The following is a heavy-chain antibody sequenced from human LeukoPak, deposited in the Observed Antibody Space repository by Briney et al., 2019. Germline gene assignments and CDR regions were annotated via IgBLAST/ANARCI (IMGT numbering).Heavy chain of an antibody. CDR1: GGTFRSYA. CDR2: IIPIFGTA. J-gene: IGHJ4*02. Sequence: SVTVSCTASGGTFRSYAISWVGQAPGQGVEWMGGIIPIFGTANYTQKSQVRVTITADTSSLTAYMQLSSLRSEYSAAYYFASTIFGELSYFDYWGQGTLVTVSS. V-gene: IGHV1-69*06. D-gene: IGHD3-10*02. CDR3: ASTIFGELSYFDY.